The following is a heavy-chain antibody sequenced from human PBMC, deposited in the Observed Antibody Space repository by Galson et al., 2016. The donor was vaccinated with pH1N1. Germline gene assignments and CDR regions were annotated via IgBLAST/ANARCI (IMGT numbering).Heavy chain of an antibody. D-gene: IGHD1-26*01. Sequence: SLRLSCAASGFTFSNNAMTWVRQAPGKGLEWVSSIVTSGNTYYADSVKGRLIISRDNSKNTLYLQMNSLRAEDAALYYCMKGTTSGDYWGQGTLVTVSS. CDR1: GFTFSNNA. CDR3: MKGTTSGDY. V-gene: IGHV3-23*01. J-gene: IGHJ4*02. CDR2: IVTSGNT.